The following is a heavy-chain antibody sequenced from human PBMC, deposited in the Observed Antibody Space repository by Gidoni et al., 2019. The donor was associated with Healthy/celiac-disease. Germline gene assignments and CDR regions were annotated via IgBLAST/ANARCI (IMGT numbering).Heavy chain of an antibody. J-gene: IGHJ6*02. CDR3: ARHATDYDYVWGSSHYYGMDV. CDR2: IYYSGST. V-gene: IGHV4-39*01. CDR1: GRSISSSSYY. D-gene: IGHD3-16*01. Sequence: QLQLQESGPGLVKPSETLSLTCSVSGRSISSSSYYWGWIRQPPGKGLEWIGSIYYSGSTYYNPSLKSRVTISVDTSKNQFSLKLSSVTAADTAVYYCARHATDYDYVWGSSHYYGMDVWGQGTTVTVSS.